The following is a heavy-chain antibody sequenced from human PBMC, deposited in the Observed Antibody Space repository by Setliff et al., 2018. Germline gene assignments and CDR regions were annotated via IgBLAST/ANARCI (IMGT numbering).Heavy chain of an antibody. CDR1: GYSFTGYY. Sequence: SVKVSCKASGYSFTGYYMHWVRQAPGQGLEWMGIIHTGGGSASYAQKFQGGVTITWVTSISTAYMELSSLRSEDTAVYYCVRVTSGRLDFDYWGQGTPVTVSS. V-gene: IGHV1-46*01. J-gene: IGHJ4*02. D-gene: IGHD6-19*01. CDR2: IHTGGGSA. CDR3: VRVTSGRLDFDY.